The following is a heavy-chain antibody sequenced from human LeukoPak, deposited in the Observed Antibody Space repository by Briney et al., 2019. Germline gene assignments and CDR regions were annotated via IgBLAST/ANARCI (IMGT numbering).Heavy chain of an antibody. CDR3: ARGDYDSSGFPWFDP. V-gene: IGHV4-31*03. CDR2: IYYSGST. D-gene: IGHD3-22*01. CDR1: GGSISSGGYY. Sequence: SQTLSLTCTVSGGSISSGGYYWSWIRQHPGKGLEWIGYIYYSGSTNYNPSLKSRVTISVDTSKNQFSLKLSSVTAADTAVYYCARGDYDSSGFPWFDPWGQGTLVTVSS. J-gene: IGHJ5*02.